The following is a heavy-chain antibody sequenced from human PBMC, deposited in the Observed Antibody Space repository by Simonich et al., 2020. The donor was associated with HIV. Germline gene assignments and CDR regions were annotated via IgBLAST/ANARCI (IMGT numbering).Heavy chain of an antibody. J-gene: IGHJ3*01. CDR3: ARGSVTMVRGVILTTNAFDV. D-gene: IGHD3-10*01. CDR2: IYHSRAT. CDR1: GYSINSGYY. Sequence: QVQLQESGPGLVKPSETLSLTCAVSGYSINSGYYWGWLRQPPGKGLEWIGSIYHSRATYYNASLKRRVTILPDPFNNPFSLDLNSVMAADTAVYYCARGSVTMVRGVILTTNAFDVWGQGTMVTVSS. V-gene: IGHV4-38-2*01.